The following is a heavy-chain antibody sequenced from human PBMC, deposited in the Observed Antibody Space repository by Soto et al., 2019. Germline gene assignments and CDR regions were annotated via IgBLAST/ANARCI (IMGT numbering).Heavy chain of an antibody. V-gene: IGHV3-23*01. CDR3: AKSNVVASIATKKTFDY. D-gene: IGHD5-12*01. J-gene: IGHJ4*02. CDR2: INHSGGSI. Sequence: GGSLRHSCAASGFTFSSYSMNWVRQAPGKGLEWVSTINHSGGSIYYADSVKGRFTISRDNSKNTLYLQMNSLRAEDTAVYYCAKSNVVASIATKKTFDYWGQGALVTVSS. CDR1: GFTFSSYS.